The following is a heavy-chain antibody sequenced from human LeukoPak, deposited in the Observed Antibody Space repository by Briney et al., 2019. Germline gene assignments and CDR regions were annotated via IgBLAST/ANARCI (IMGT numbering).Heavy chain of an antibody. CDR2: IYYSGST. Sequence: SETLSLTCTVSGGSISSSSYYWGWIRQPPGKGLEWIGSIYYSGSTYYNPSLKSRVTISVDTSKNQFSLKLSSVTAADTAVYYCARGGFGSGSYYREFDYWGQGTLVTVSS. CDR1: GGSISSSSYY. V-gene: IGHV4-39*01. J-gene: IGHJ4*02. D-gene: IGHD3-10*01. CDR3: ARGGFGSGSYYREFDY.